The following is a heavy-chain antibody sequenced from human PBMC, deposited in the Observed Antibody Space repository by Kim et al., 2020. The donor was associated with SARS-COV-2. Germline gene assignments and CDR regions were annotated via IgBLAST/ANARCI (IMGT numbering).Heavy chain of an antibody. D-gene: IGHD2-2*01. J-gene: IGHJ4*02. CDR3: ARDGEYCSSTSCQYGRYFDY. CDR2: IYYSGST. V-gene: IGHV4-30-4*01. CDR1: GGSISSGDYY. Sequence: SETLSLTCTVSGGSISSGDYYWSWIRQPPGKGLEWIGYIYYSGSTYYNPSLKSRVTISVDTSKNQFSLKLSSVTAADTAVYYCARDGEYCSSTSCQYGRYFDYWGQGTLVTVSS.